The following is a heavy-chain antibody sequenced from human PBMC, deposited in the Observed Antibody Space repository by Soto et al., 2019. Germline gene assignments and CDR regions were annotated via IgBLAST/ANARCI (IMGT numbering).Heavy chain of an antibody. CDR2: INSDGSST. CDR1: GFSFSSYW. CDR3: AKGVPAGTRYFQH. D-gene: IGHD2-2*01. J-gene: IGHJ1*01. Sequence: VQLVESGGGLVQPGGSLRLSCAASGFSFSSYWMHWVRHAPGKGLVWVSRINSDGSSTTYADSVKGRFTISRDNAKNTLYLQMNSLTPEDTAVYYCAKGVPAGTRYFQHWGQGTLVTVSS. V-gene: IGHV3-74*01.